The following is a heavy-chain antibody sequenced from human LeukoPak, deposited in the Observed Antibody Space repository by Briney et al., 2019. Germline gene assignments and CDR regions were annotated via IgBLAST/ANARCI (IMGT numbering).Heavy chain of an antibody. CDR3: ARESPATTNWYLDL. V-gene: IGHV1-18*01. Sequence: GASVKVSCKTSGYTFTSYGFSWVRQAPGQGLEWMGWISAYNGNTNYAQKLQGRVTMTTDTSTSTAYMELRSLRSADTAVYYCARESPATTNWYLDLWGRGTLVTVSS. CDR1: GYTFTSYG. D-gene: IGHD4-17*01. CDR2: ISAYNGNT. J-gene: IGHJ2*01.